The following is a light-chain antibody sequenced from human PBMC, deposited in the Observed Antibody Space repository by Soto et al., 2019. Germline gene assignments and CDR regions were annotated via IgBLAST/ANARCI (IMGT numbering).Light chain of an antibody. J-gene: IGLJ2*01. CDR1: SGHSSYI. CDR3: ETWDSNTVV. V-gene: IGLV4-60*03. Sequence: QTVVTQSSSASASLGSSVKLTCTLSSGHSSYIIAWHQQQPGKAPRYLMKLEGSGSYNKGSGVPDRFSGSSSGADRYLTISKLQSEDEADYYCETWDSNTVVFGGGTKLTGL. CDR2: LEGSGSY.